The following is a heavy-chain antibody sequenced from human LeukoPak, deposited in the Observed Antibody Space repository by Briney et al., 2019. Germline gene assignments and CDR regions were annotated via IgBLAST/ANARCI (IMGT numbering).Heavy chain of an antibody. J-gene: IGHJ4*02. V-gene: IGHV4-59*01. Sequence: TSETLSLTCTVSGGSISSYYWSWIRQPPGKGLEWIGYIYYSGSTNYNPSLKSRVTISVDTSKNQFSLKLSSVTAADTAVYYCARYSGSYFNFDYWGQGTLVTVSS. CDR2: IYYSGST. D-gene: IGHD1-26*01. CDR1: GGSISSYY. CDR3: ARYSGSYFNFDY.